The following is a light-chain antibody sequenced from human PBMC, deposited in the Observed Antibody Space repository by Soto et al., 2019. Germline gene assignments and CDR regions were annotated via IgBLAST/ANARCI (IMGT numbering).Light chain of an antibody. CDR3: QQYKSYPWT. Sequence: DIQMTQSPSTLSASVGNTVTITCRASQSIGYWMAWYQQKPGKAPKFLINDASSLESGVPSRFSGSGYGTEFTLTISSLQPDDFATYYCQQYKSYPWTFGQGTKVDIK. V-gene: IGKV1-5*01. CDR1: QSIGYW. J-gene: IGKJ1*01. CDR2: DAS.